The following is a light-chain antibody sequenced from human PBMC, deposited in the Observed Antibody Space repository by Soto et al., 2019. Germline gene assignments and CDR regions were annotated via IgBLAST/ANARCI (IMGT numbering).Light chain of an antibody. CDR1: SSDVGGYNY. CDR3: CSYAGSPTYV. V-gene: IGLV2-11*01. J-gene: IGLJ1*01. Sequence: QSALTQPRSVSGSPGQSVTISCTGTSSDVGGYNYVSWYQQHPGKAPKVMIYDVSERPSGVPDRFSGSKSGNTASLTISGLQAEDEADYYCCSYAGSPTYVLGTGTKLTLL. CDR2: DVS.